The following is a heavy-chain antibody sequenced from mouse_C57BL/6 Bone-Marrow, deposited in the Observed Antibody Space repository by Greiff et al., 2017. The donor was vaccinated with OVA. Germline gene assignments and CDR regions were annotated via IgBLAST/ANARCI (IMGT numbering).Heavy chain of an antibody. Sequence: VQLQESGPELVKPGASVKISCKASGYSFTSYYIHWVKQRPGQGLEWIGWIYPGSGNTKYNEKFKGKATLTADTSSSTAYMQLSSLTSEDSAVYYCASPPPTVVAPYAMDYWGQGTSVTVSS. V-gene: IGHV1-66*01. D-gene: IGHD1-1*01. CDR3: ASPPPTVVAPYAMDY. CDR1: GYSFTSYY. CDR2: IYPGSGNT. J-gene: IGHJ4*01.